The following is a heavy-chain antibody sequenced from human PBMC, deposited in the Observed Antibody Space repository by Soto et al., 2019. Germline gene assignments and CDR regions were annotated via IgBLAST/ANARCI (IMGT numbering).Heavy chain of an antibody. D-gene: IGHD2-2*01. J-gene: IGHJ6*04. Sequence: SETLSLTCTVSSGSISSSSYYLGWIRQPPGKGLEWIGSIYYSGSTNYNPSLKSRVTISVDTSKNQFSLKLSSVTAADTPVYYCARDRGVPAALDVWGKGTTVTVSS. V-gene: IGHV4-39*07. CDR3: ARDRGVPAALDV. CDR1: SGSISSSSYY. CDR2: IYYSGST.